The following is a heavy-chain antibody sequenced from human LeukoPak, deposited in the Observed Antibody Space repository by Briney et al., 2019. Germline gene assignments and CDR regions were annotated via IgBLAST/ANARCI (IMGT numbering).Heavy chain of an antibody. D-gene: IGHD1-1*01. J-gene: IGHJ4*02. CDR3: ARELTGTTISYYFDY. CDR1: GFTVSSNY. CDR2: IYSGGST. Sequence: GGSLRLSCAASGFTVSSNYMSWVRQAPGKGLEWVSVIYSGGSTYYADSVKGRFTISRDNSKNTLYLQMNSLRAEDTAVYYCARELTGTTISYYFDYWGQGTLVTVSS. V-gene: IGHV3-53*01.